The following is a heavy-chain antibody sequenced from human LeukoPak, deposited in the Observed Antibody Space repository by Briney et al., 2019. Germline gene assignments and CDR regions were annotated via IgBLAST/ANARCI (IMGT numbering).Heavy chain of an antibody. V-gene: IGHV1-24*01. CDR2: FDPEDGET. Sequence: GASVKVSCKVSGYTLTELSMHWVRQAPGKGLEWMGGFDPEDGETIYAQKFQGRVTMTEDTSTDTAYMELSSLRSADTPVYYCSPFYEWELPAFNIWAQGTMVTFSS. CDR1: GYTLTELS. D-gene: IGHD1-26*01. CDR3: SPFYEWELPAFNI. J-gene: IGHJ3*02.